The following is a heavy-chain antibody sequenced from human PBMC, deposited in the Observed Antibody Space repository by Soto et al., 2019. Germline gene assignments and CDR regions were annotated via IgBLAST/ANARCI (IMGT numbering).Heavy chain of an antibody. CDR2: IYYSGST. D-gene: IGHD3-16*01. Sequence: SETLSLTCTVSGGSISSSSYYWGWIRQPPGKGLEWIGSIYYSGSTYYNPSLKSRVTISVDTSKNQFSLKLSSVTAADTAVYYCARRRRVGDPPKPNWFDPWGQGTLVTVSS. V-gene: IGHV4-39*01. CDR3: ARRRRVGDPPKPNWFDP. J-gene: IGHJ5*02. CDR1: GGSISSSSYY.